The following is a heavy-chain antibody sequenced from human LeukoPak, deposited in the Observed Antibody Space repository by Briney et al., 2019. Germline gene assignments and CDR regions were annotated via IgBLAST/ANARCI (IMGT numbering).Heavy chain of an antibody. D-gene: IGHD3-22*01. V-gene: IGHV1-69*05. J-gene: IGHJ6*03. CDR3: ARDLDYYDSSGSQTPGYMDV. Sequence: ASVKVSCKASGGTFSSYAISWVRQAPGQGLEWMGRINPIFGTANYAQKFQGRVTITTDESTSTAYMELSSLRSEDTAVYYCARDLDYYDSSGSQTPGYMDVWGKGTTVTVSS. CDR1: GGTFSSYA. CDR2: INPIFGTA.